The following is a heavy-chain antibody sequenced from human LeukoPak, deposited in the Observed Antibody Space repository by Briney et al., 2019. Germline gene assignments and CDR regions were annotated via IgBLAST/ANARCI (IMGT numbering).Heavy chain of an antibody. D-gene: IGHD6-6*01. J-gene: IGHJ6*02. CDR3: AKFGSSSYYYGMDV. V-gene: IGHV3-74*03. CDR2: IDNAGSIT. Sequence: GGSLRLSCAASGFTFSNYWIHWVRQAPGKGLVWVSRIDNAGSITTYADSVKGRFTISRDNSKNTLYLQMSSLRAEDTAIYYCAKFGSSSYYYGMDVWGQGTTVTVSS. CDR1: GFTFSNYW.